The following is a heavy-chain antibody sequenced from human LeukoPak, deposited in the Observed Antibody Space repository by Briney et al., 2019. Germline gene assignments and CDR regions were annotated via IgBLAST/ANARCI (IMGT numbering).Heavy chain of an antibody. CDR2: ISYDGSNK. CDR1: GFTFSSYA. J-gene: IGHJ4*02. D-gene: IGHD3-22*01. Sequence: GGSLRLSCAASGFTFSSYAMHWVRQAPGKGLEWVAVISYDGSNKYYADSVKGRFTISRDNSKNMLYLQMNSLRAEDTAVYYRAREVGSDYYDSRLDYWGQGTLVTVSS. V-gene: IGHV3-30-3*01. CDR3: AREVGSDYYDSRLDY.